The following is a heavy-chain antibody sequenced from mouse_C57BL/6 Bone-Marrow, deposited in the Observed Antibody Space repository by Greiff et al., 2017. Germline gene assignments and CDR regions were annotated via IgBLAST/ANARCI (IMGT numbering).Heavy chain of an antibody. CDR3: ARCDYYGSSAY. Sequence: QVQLQQPGAELVKPGASVKLSCKASGYTFTSYWMHWVKQRPGQGLEWIGMIHPNSGSTNYNEKFKSKATLTVDKSSSTAYMQLSSLTSEDSAVYYCARCDYYGSSAYWGQGTLVTVSA. D-gene: IGHD1-1*01. CDR2: IHPNSGST. J-gene: IGHJ3*01. V-gene: IGHV1-64*01. CDR1: GYTFTSYW.